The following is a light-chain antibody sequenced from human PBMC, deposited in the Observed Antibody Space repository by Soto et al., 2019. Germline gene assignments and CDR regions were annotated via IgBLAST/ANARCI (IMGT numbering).Light chain of an antibody. J-gene: IGLJ3*02. Sequence: QSVLTQPPSVSGAQGQRVTISCTGGSSNIGAGYDVHWYQQLPGTAPKLLIYGNSNRPSGVPDRFSGSKSGTSASLAITGLQAEDEADYYCQSYDSSLSGWVFGGGTKLTVL. V-gene: IGLV1-40*01. CDR1: SSNIGAGYD. CDR3: QSYDSSLSGWV. CDR2: GNS.